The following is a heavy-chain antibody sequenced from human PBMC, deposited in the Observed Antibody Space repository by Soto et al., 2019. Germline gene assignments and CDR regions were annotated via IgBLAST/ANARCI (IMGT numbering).Heavy chain of an antibody. J-gene: IGHJ3*02. V-gene: IGHV4-4*02. CDR2: IYHSGST. Sequence: NPSETLSLTCAVSSGSISSSNWWSWVRQPPGKGLEWIGEIYHSGSTNYNPSLKSRVTISVDKSTNQFSLKLSSVTAADTAVYYCAGGITVAGPSRDGFDIWGQGTMVTVSS. D-gene: IGHD6-19*01. CDR3: AGGITVAGPSRDGFDI. CDR1: SGSISSSNW.